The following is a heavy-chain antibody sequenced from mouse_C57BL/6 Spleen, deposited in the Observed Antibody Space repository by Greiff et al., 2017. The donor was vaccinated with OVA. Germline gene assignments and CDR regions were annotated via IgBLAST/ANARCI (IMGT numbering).Heavy chain of an antibody. CDR1: GYTFTDYY. V-gene: IGHV1-26*01. Sequence: EVKLLESGPELVKPGASVKISCKASGYTFTDYYMNWVKQSHGKSLEWIGDINPNNGGTSYNQKFKGKATLTVDKSSSTAYMELRSLTSEDSAVYYCARRDWDGYFDVWGTGTTVTVSS. CDR2: INPNNGGT. D-gene: IGHD4-1*01. J-gene: IGHJ1*03. CDR3: ARRDWDGYFDV.